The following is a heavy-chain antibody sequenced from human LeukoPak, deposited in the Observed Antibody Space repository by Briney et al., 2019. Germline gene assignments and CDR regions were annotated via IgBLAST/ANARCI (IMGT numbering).Heavy chain of an antibody. CDR2: IYYGGST. J-gene: IGHJ4*02. CDR1: GGSISSSSYY. V-gene: IGHV4-39*07. Sequence: SETLSLTCTVSGGSISSSSYYWGWIRQPPGKGLEWIGSIYYGGSTYYNPSLKSRVTISVDTSKNQFSLKLYSVTAADTAVYYCARDLYENYFDYWGQGTLVAVSS. CDR3: ARDLYENYFDY. D-gene: IGHD2-8*01.